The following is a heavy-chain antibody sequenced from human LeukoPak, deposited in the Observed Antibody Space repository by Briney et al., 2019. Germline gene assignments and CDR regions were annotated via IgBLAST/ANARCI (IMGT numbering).Heavy chain of an antibody. CDR3: ARANFLYCSSSTCLFDY. CDR1: GYTFTDYY. J-gene: IGHJ4*02. D-gene: IGHD2-2*01. V-gene: IGHV1-2*02. Sequence: GASVKVSCKASGYTFTDYYMHWVRPAPGQGVEWMGWINPNDGDTNYAQKFQGRVTMTRDTSISTAHMEVSRLRSDDTAVYYCARANFLYCSSSTCLFDYWGQGTLVTVSS. CDR2: INPNDGDT.